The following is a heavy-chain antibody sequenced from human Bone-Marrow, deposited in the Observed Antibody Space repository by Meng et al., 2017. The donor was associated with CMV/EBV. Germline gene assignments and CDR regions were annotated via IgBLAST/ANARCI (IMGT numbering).Heavy chain of an antibody. J-gene: IGHJ6*02. CDR3: ARDRGCTSTSCYTRLLYYYGMDI. CDR2: IYYSGST. D-gene: IGHD2-2*02. Sequence: SETLSLTCTVSGGSVNSDDYYWSWIRQPPGKGLEWIGYIYYSGSTNYNPSLKSRVTISVDTSKNQFSLKLSSVTAADTAVYFCARDRGCTSTSCYTRLLYYYGMDIWGQGTTVTVSS. V-gene: IGHV4-61*08. CDR1: GGSVNSDDYY.